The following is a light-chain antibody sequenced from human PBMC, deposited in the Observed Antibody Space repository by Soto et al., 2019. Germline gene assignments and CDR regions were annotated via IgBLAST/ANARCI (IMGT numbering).Light chain of an antibody. V-gene: IGKV3-20*01. J-gene: IGKJ1*01. CDR3: QQYGSWT. CDR1: QTISSNN. Sequence: EIVLTHSPGTLSVSPGERATLSCRASQTISSNNLAWYQQKPGQAPSLHIYGTSSRATGIPDRFSGSGSGTGFTRTISRLEPEDFAIYYCQQYGSWTFGQGTKVEI. CDR2: GTS.